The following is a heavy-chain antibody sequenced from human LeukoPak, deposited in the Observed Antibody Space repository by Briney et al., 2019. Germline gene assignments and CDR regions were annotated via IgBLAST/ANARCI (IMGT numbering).Heavy chain of an antibody. D-gene: IGHD4-11*01. CDR2: IYGDIT. V-gene: IGHV3-23*01. CDR1: GCTSSNYA. Sequence: GGSLRLSCAGSGCTSSNYAMVWVRQAPGKVLDWVSGIYGDITFDADSVKGRFTISRDDSKNTLFLQMNSLTADDTALYYCAKALVTSPIYNWYFDLWGRGTLVTVSS. J-gene: IGHJ2*01. CDR3: AKALVTSPIYNWYFDL.